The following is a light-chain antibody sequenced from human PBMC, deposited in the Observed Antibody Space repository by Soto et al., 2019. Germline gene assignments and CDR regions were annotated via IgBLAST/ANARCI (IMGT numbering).Light chain of an antibody. CDR3: QHYEKWPPSIT. Sequence: ETVLTQSPGTLSLSPGEISTLSCRASQSVSTRSLAWYQQKPGQAPRLLISGAFNRATGIPARFSGSGSGTDFTLTISSLQSEDFAVYYCQHYEKWPPSITFGQGTRLEIK. CDR1: QSVSTRS. J-gene: IGKJ5*01. V-gene: IGKV3-20*01. CDR2: GAF.